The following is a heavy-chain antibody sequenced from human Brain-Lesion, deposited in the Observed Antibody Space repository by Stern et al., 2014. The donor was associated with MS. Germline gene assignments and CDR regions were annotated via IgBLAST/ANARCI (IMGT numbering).Heavy chain of an antibody. CDR1: GYIFTGYY. V-gene: IGHV1-2*02. CDR3: ARDQRGITIFGVVTDYYYLGMDV. CDR2: INPNTGGT. Sequence: VQLVESGAEVKKPGASGKVSCKTSGYIFTGYYIHWVRKAPGQGLEWMAWINPNTGGTKYAQKFQGRVTMSRDTSISTAYVELSSLTSDDTAVYYCARDQRGITIFGVVTDYYYLGMDVWGQGTTVTVSS. D-gene: IGHD3-3*01. J-gene: IGHJ6*02.